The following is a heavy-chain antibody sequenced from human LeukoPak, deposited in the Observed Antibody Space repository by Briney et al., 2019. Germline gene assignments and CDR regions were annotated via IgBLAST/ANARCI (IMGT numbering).Heavy chain of an antibody. V-gene: IGHV1-18*01. Sequence: GASVKVSCKASGYTFTSYGISWVRQAPGQGLEWMGWISAYNGNTNYAQKLQGRVTMTTDTSTSTAYMELRSLRSDDTAVYYCARMRPGYCSGGSCYPDYWGQGTLVTVSS. D-gene: IGHD2-15*01. J-gene: IGHJ4*02. CDR2: ISAYNGNT. CDR1: GYTFTSYG. CDR3: ARMRPGYCSGGSCYPDY.